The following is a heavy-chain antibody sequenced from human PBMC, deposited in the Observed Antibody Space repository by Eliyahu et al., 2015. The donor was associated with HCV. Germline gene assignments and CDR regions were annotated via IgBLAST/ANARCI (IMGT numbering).Heavy chain of an antibody. V-gene: IGHV1-3*01. CDR1: GYXFTSYA. CDR3: ARDMGMVREESSNY. J-gene: IGHJ4*02. CDR2: INAGNGNT. Sequence: QVQLVQSGAEVKKPGASVKVSCXXSGYXFTSYAMXWVRQAPGQRLEWMGWINAGNGNTKYXQKFQGRVTITRDTSANTAYMELSSLRSEDTAVYYCARDMGMVREESSNYWGQGTLVTVSS. D-gene: IGHD3-10*01.